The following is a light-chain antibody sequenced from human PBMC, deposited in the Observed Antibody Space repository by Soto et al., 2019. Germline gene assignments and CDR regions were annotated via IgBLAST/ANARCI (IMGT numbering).Light chain of an antibody. CDR3: QQYGSLPWT. V-gene: IGKV3-20*01. CDR1: QSVSSSY. J-gene: IGKJ1*01. Sequence: EIVLTQSPGTLSLSPWERATLSCRASQSVSSSYLAWYQQKPGQAPRLLIFVGSSRATGIPDRFSGSGSGTDFTLTISRLEPEDFAVYYCQQYGSLPWTIGQGTKVDNK. CDR2: VGS.